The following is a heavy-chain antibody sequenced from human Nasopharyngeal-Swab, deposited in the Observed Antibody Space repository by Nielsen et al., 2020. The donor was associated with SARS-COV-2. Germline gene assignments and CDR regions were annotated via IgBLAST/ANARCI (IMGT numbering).Heavy chain of an antibody. D-gene: IGHD1-7*01. Sequence: GGSLRLSCAASGFPFNRYNMNWVRQAPGKGPEWVAFIGSSGFTKYYADSVKGRFTISRDNPKSSLYLQMSGLRDEDTAVYYCVRAGTISTSDVWGQGTMVTVSS. CDR2: IGSSGFTK. CDR3: VRAGTISTSDV. V-gene: IGHV3-48*02. J-gene: IGHJ3*01. CDR1: GFPFNRYN.